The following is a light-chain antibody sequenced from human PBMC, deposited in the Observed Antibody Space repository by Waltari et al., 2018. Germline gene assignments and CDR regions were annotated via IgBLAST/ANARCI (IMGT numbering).Light chain of an antibody. J-gene: IGKJ1*01. CDR2: WAS. V-gene: IGKV4-1*01. Sequence: DIVMTQSPDSLAVSLGESATIHCKSSQSLLYDSNDKNYLAWYQQKPGQPPKLLIYWASTRHSGVPDRFSGSGSATDFTLTISSLQAEDVAVYYCQQYYSRRTFGQGTKVEIK. CDR1: QSLLYDSNDKNY. CDR3: QQYYSRRT.